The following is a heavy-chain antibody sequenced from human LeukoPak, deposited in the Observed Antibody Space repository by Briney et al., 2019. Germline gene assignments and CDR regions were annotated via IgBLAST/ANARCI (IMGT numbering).Heavy chain of an antibody. J-gene: IGHJ4*02. CDR3: AKAPLGYCSGGSCYYFDY. D-gene: IGHD2-15*01. CDR2: VSGSGVST. Sequence: GGSLRLSCAASGSTFSSYAMSWVRQGPGKGLEWVSAVSGSGVSTYYADSVKGRFTISRDNSKNMLYLQMNSLRAEDTAVYYCAKAPLGYCSGGSCYYFDYWGQGTLVTVSS. CDR1: GSTFSSYA. V-gene: IGHV3-23*01.